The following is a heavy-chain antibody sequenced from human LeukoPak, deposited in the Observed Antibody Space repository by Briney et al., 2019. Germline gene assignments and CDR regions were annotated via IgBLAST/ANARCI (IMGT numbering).Heavy chain of an antibody. CDR2: ISYDGSNK. V-gene: IGHV3-30-3*01. Sequence: PGGSLRLSCAASGFTFSSYAMHWVRQAPGKGLEWVAVISYDGSNKYYADSVKGRFTISRDNSKNTLYLQMNSLRAEDTAAYYCARAGGSYWGVFDYWGQGTLVTVSS. D-gene: IGHD1-26*01. CDR3: ARAGGSYWGVFDY. CDR1: GFTFSSYA. J-gene: IGHJ4*02.